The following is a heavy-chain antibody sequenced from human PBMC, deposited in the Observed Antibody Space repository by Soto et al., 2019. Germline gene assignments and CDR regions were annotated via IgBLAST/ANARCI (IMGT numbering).Heavy chain of an antibody. V-gene: IGHV3-30*18. Sequence: PGGSLRLSCAASGFTFSSYGMHWVRQAPGKGLEWVAVISYDGSNKYYADSVKGRFTISRDNSKNTLYLQMNSLRAEDTAVYYCAKDLAGRAESYWGQGTLVTVSS. CDR1: GFTFSSYG. J-gene: IGHJ4*02. D-gene: IGHD3-16*01. CDR2: ISYDGSNK. CDR3: AKDLAGRAESY.